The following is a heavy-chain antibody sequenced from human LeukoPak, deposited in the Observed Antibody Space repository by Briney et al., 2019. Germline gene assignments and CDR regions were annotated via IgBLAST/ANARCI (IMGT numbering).Heavy chain of an antibody. D-gene: IGHD2-21*02. V-gene: IGHV4-34*01. J-gene: IGHJ4*02. Sequence: PSETLSLTCAVYGGSFSGYYWSWIRQPPGKGLEWIGEINHSGSTNYNPSLKSRVTISADTSKNQFSLKLSSVTAADTAVYYCARVNYCGGDCYSFDYWGQGTLVTVSS. CDR2: INHSGST. CDR1: GGSFSGYY. CDR3: ARVNYCGGDCYSFDY.